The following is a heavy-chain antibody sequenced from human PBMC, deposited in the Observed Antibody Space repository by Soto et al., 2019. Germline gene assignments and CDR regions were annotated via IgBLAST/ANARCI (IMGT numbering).Heavy chain of an antibody. CDR2: FYPGDSTS. Sequence: GEFLKISCKTSGYSFISYWVAWVRQLPGKGLEWMGTFYPGDSTSTYSPSFQGQVTISVDTSITTAYLQLNSLKASDTAMYYCARIIGYCRNNDCSWTFDVWGQGTMVTVSS. V-gene: IGHV5-51*01. CDR3: ARIIGYCRNNDCSWTFDV. CDR1: GYSFISYW. J-gene: IGHJ3*01. D-gene: IGHD2-15*01.